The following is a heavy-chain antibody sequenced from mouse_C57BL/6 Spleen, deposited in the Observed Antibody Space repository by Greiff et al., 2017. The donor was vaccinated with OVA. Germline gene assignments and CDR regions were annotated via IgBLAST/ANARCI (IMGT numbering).Heavy chain of an antibody. CDR2: ISSGSSTI. CDR3: ARTGYSNSLMDY. V-gene: IGHV5-17*01. Sequence: EVQLQESGGGLVKPGGSLKLSCAASGFTFSDYGMHWVRQAPEKGLEWVAYISSGSSTIYYADTVKGRFTISRDNAKNTLFLQMTSLRSEDTAMYYCARTGYSNSLMDYWGQGTSVTVSS. CDR1: GFTFSDYG. D-gene: IGHD2-5*01. J-gene: IGHJ4*01.